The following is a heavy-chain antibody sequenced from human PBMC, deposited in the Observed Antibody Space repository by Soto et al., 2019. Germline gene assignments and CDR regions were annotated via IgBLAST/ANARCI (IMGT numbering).Heavy chain of an antibody. J-gene: IGHJ6*02. V-gene: IGHV1-69*01. D-gene: IGHD2-2*01. CDR2: IIPISDTT. CDR1: GGTFSSYA. CDR3: ARSRGSRTSLELYYSYYYGMDV. Sequence: QVQLVQSGAEVKKPGSSVKVSCKASGGTFSSYAISWVRQAPGQGLEWMGGIIPISDTTNYAQKFQGRVTITEDESTSTAYMEMSSLRSEDTAVYYCARSRGSRTSLELYYSYYYGMDVWGQGTTVTVSS.